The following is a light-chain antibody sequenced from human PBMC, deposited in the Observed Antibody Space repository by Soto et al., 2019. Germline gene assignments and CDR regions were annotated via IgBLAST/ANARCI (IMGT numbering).Light chain of an antibody. J-gene: IGKJ2*01. CDR3: QQYNSYSMYT. V-gene: IGKV1-5*01. CDR2: DAS. CDR1: QSISSW. Sequence: DIQMTQSPSTLSASVGDRVTITCRASQSISSWLAWYQQKPGKAPKLLIYDASSLESGVPSRFSGSGSWTEFTLTISSLQPDDFATYYCQQYNSYSMYTFGQGTKVE.